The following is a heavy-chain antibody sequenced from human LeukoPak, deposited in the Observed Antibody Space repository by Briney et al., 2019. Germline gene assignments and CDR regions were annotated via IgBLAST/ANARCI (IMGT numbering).Heavy chain of an antibody. CDR3: AKVVGLWYAFDI. V-gene: IGHV4-39*07. J-gene: IGHJ3*02. Sequence: SETLSLTCTVSGGSISSSSYYWGWIRQPPGKGLEWIGSIYYSGSTYYNPSLKSRVTMSVDTSRNQFSLKLSSVTAADTAVYYCAKVVGLWYAFDIWGQGTMVTVSS. CDR1: GGSISSSSYY. D-gene: IGHD1-26*01. CDR2: IYYSGST.